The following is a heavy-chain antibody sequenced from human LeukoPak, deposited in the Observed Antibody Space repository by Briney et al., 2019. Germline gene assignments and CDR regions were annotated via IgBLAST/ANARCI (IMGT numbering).Heavy chain of an antibody. CDR2: INPNSGGT. J-gene: IGHJ4*02. V-gene: IGHV1-2*02. CDR3: ARSRQNYDFWSGFDY. Sequence: ASLKVSCKASGYTFTGYYMHWVRQAPGQGLEWMGWINPNSGGTNYAQKFQGRVTMTRDTSISTAYMELSRLRSDDTAVYYCARSRQNYDFWSGFDYWGQGALVTVSS. D-gene: IGHD3-3*01. CDR1: GYTFTGYY.